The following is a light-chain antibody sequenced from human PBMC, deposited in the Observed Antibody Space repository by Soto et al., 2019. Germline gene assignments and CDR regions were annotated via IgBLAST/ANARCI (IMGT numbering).Light chain of an antibody. CDR3: FSYAGDSTWL. CDR1: RSDVGSYNS. J-gene: IGLJ2*01. CDR2: EVT. Sequence: QSALTQPASVSGSPGQSITISCTGTRSDVGSYNSIAWYQQHPGKAPRVVIFEVTKRPSGISDRFSGSKSGYTASLTISGLQAEDEADYFCFSYAGDSTWLFGGWTKVTVL. V-gene: IGLV2-23*02.